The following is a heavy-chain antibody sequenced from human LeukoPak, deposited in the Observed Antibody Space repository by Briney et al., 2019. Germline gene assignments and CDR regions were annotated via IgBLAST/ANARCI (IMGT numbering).Heavy chain of an antibody. CDR1: GYIFSNYG. CDR2: ISAKNGDT. Sequence: ASVKVSCKASGYIFSNYGISWVRQAPGQGLEWMGWISAKNGDTNYIQKFRGRVTMTTDTSTSTAYMELWSLRSDDTAVYYCAGDVPGTTPFDYWGQGTLVTVSP. CDR3: AGDVPGTTPFDY. V-gene: IGHV1-18*01. D-gene: IGHD1-7*01. J-gene: IGHJ4*02.